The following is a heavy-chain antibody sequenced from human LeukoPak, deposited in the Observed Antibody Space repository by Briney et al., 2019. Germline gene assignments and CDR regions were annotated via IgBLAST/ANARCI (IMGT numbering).Heavy chain of an antibody. CDR2: INHSGST. J-gene: IGHJ4*02. Sequence: TLSLTCTVSGGSISSSSYYWSWIRQPPGKGLEWIGEINHSGSTNYNPSLKSRVTISVDTSKNQFSLKLSSVTAADTAVYYCARAPYYDFWSGYPPDYWGQGTLVTVSS. CDR3: ARAPYYDFWSGYPPDY. CDR1: GGSISSSSYY. V-gene: IGHV4-39*07. D-gene: IGHD3-3*01.